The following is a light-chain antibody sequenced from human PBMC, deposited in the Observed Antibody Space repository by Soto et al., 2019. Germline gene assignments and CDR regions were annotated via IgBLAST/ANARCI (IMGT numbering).Light chain of an antibody. Sequence: DIHMTQSPSTLSAYVGDRVTITCRASQSVSYWLAWYQQKPGKAPKLLIHDASSLESGVPSRFRGGGSCQAFTLTISGLQPDDFATYYRQHYRFSFGPGTKVEMK. J-gene: IGKJ3*01. CDR3: QHYRFS. CDR1: QSVSYW. V-gene: IGKV1-5*01. CDR2: DAS.